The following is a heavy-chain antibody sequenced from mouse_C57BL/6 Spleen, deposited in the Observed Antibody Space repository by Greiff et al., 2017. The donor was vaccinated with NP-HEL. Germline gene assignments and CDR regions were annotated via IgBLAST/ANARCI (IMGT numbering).Heavy chain of an antibody. J-gene: IGHJ2*01. Sequence: VQLQQSGPELVKPGASVKISCKASGYAFSSSWMNWVKQRPGKGLEWNGRIYPGDGDTNYNGKFKGKATLTADKSSSTAYMQLSSLTSEDSAVYFYARGHFDYYGSSYDFDYWGQGTTLTVSS. CDR1: GYAFSSSW. V-gene: IGHV1-82*01. CDR2: IYPGDGDT. D-gene: IGHD1-1*01. CDR3: ARGHFDYYGSSYDFDY.